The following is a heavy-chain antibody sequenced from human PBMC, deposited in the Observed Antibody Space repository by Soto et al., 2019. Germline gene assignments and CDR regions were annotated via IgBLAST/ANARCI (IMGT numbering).Heavy chain of an antibody. V-gene: IGHV4-30-4*01. CDR1: GGSISTADYY. J-gene: IGHJ4*02. CDR2: IHYRGST. CDR3: VRDHDGGGYFGY. D-gene: IGHD3-22*01. Sequence: QVQLHESGPGLVRPSQTLSLTCNVSGGSISTADYYWSWIRQPPGKGLEWIGYIHYRGSTYYNPSIESRVATSRDSPKNQSSLNLTSVTDEDTAVYFRVRDHDGGGYFGYWCQGTLVTVSS.